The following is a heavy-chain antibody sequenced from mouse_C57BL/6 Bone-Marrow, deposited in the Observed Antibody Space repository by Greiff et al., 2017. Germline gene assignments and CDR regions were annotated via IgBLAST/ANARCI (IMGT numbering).Heavy chain of an antibody. CDR3: ARRATVVAEGFAY. J-gene: IGHJ3*01. D-gene: IGHD1-1*01. CDR2: ISYDGSN. CDR1: GYSITSGYY. V-gene: IGHV3-6*01. Sequence: DVKLQESGPGLVKPSQSLSLTCSVTGYSITSGYYWNWIRQFPGNKLEWMGYISYDGSNNYNPSLKNRISITRDTSKNQFFLKLNSVTTEDTATYYCARRATVVAEGFAYWGQGTLVTVSA.